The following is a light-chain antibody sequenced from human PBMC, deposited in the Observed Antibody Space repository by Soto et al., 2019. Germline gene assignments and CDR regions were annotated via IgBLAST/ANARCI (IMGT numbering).Light chain of an antibody. V-gene: IGLV2-14*01. Sequence: QSALTQPASVSGSPGQSITISCTGTSSDVGGYDFVSWYQHHPGKAPKLIISEVSNRPSGVSNRFSGSKSGNTASLTISGLQAEDEAHYYCNSYIYSSTVFGTGTKVTVL. CDR2: EVS. CDR3: NSYIYSSTV. J-gene: IGLJ1*01. CDR1: SSDVGGYDF.